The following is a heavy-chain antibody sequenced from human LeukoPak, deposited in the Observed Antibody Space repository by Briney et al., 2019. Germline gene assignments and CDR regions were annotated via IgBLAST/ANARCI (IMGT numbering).Heavy chain of an antibody. CDR1: GFTFSSYS. V-gene: IGHV3-21*01. Sequence: GGSLRLSCAASGFTFSSYSMNWVRQAPGKGLEWVSSISSSSSYIYYADSVKGRFTISRDNAKNSLYLQMNSLRAEDTAVYYCARGRPLLTIFGPNDYWGQGTLVTVSS. D-gene: IGHD3-3*01. J-gene: IGHJ4*02. CDR3: ARGRPLLTIFGPNDY. CDR2: ISSSSSYI.